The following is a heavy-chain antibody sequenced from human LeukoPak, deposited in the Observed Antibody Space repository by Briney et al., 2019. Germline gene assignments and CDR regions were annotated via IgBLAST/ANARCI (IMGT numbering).Heavy chain of an antibody. V-gene: IGHV3-23*01. CDR1: GFTFSSYA. CDR3: AKDHSRDGSGSYFLGDFDY. Sequence: PGGSLRLSCAASGFTFSSYAMSWVRQAPGKGLEWVSAISGSGGSTYYADSVKGRFTISRDNSKNTLYLQMNSLRAEDTAVYYCAKDHSRDGSGSYFLGDFDYWGQGTLVTVSS. J-gene: IGHJ4*02. D-gene: IGHD3-10*01. CDR2: ISGSGGST.